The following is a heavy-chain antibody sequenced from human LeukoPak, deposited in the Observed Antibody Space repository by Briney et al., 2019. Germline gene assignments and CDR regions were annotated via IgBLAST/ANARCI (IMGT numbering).Heavy chain of an antibody. J-gene: IGHJ4*02. CDR1: GFTFSNYW. D-gene: IGHD3-3*01. Sequence: GGSLRLSCAASGFTFSNYWLHWVRQVPGKGLMWVSRINGDGNRLNYADSVKGRFTISRDNAKNTLYLQMNSLRAEDTAVYYCARSELRFLETGYYFDYWGQGTLVTVSS. CDR2: INGDGNRL. V-gene: IGHV3-74*01. CDR3: ARSELRFLETGYYFDY.